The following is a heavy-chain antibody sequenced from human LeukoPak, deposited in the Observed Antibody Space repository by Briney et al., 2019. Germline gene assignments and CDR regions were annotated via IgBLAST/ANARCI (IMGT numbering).Heavy chain of an antibody. CDR3: VRQKKSHGNFDY. D-gene: IGHD1-26*01. J-gene: IGHJ4*02. V-gene: IGHV3-13*01. Sequence: GGSLRLSCAASGFTFSDHAMHWVRQAPGKGLEWVSAVGVAADTFYPGSVKGRFTISRENAKNSLYLQMNSLRVEDTAVYYCVRQKKSHGNFDYWGQGTLVTVSS. CDR1: GFTFSDHA. CDR2: VGVAADT.